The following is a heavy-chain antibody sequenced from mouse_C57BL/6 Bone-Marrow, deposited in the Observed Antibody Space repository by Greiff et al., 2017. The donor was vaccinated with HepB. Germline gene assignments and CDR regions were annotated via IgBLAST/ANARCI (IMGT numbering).Heavy chain of an antibody. V-gene: IGHV1-81*01. CDR3: ARGRLRRDWYFDV. Sequence: QVQLQQSGAELARPGASVKLSCKASGYTFTSYGISWVKQRTGQGLEWIGEIYPRSGNTYYNEKFKGKATLTADKSSSTAYMELRSLTSEDSAVYFCARGRLRRDWYFDVWGTGTTVTVSS. D-gene: IGHD2-4*01. J-gene: IGHJ1*03. CDR1: GYTFTSYG. CDR2: IYPRSGNT.